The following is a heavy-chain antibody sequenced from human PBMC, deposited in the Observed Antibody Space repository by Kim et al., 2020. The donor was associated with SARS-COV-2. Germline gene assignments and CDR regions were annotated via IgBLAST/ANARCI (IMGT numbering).Heavy chain of an antibody. D-gene: IGHD3-16*01. CDR1: GFTFSSYG. V-gene: IGHV3-33*05. J-gene: IGHJ3*02. CDR3: AGLGGRGHNAFDI. Sequence: GGSLRLSCAASGFTFSSYGMHWVRQAPGKGLEWVAVISYDGSNKYYADSVKGRFTISRDNSKNTLYLQMNSLRAEDTAVYYCAGLGGRGHNAFDIWGQGTMVTVSS. CDR2: ISYDGSNK.